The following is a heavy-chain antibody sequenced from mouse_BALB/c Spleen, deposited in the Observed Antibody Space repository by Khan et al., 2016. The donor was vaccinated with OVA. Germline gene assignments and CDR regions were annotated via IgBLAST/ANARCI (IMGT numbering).Heavy chain of an antibody. V-gene: IGHV3-2*02. CDR1: GYSITSDYA. D-gene: IGHD2-2*01. J-gene: IGHJ4*01. CDR2: ISSSGST. Sequence: EVQLQESGPGLVKPSQSLSLTCTVTGYSITSDYAWNWIRQFPGNKLEWMCYISSSGSTNYNQYLKSRISITRDTSKNQFFLQLNSVTTEDTATXYCARNGSRYNYAMDYWGQGTPVTVSA. CDR3: ARNGSRYNYAMDY.